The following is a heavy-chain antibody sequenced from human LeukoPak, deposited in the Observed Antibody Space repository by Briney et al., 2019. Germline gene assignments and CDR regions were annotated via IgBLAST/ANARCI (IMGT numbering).Heavy chain of an antibody. CDR2: INPSGGST. V-gene: IGHV1-46*01. CDR3: ARDFKKGAVAATIAGH. D-gene: IGHD6-19*01. Sequence: ASVKVSCKTSGYTFTSYYMHWVRQAPGQGLEWMGIINPSGGSTSYAQKFQGRVTMTRDTSTSTVYMELSSLRSEDTAVYYCARDFKKGAVAATIAGHWGQGTLDTVSS. CDR1: GYTFTSYY. J-gene: IGHJ4*02.